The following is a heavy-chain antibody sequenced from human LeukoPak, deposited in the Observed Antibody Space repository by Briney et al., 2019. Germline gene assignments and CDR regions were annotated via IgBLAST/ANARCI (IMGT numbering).Heavy chain of an antibody. CDR3: ARGGPDFGVVIIKGWFDP. J-gene: IGHJ5*02. CDR1: GGSISSSSYY. Sequence: TSETLSLTCTVSGGSISSSSYYWGWIRQPPGKGLEWIGSIYYSGSTYYNPSLKSRVTISVDTSKNQFSLKLSSVTAADTAVYYCARGGPDFGVVIIKGWFDPWGQGTLVTVSS. V-gene: IGHV4-39*07. D-gene: IGHD3-3*01. CDR2: IYYSGST.